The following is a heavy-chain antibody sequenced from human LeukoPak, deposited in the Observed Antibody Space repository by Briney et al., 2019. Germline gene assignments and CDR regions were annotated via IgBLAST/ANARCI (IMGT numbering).Heavy chain of an antibody. Sequence: PSETLSLTCAVYGGSFSGYYWSWIRQPPGKGLEWIGEINHSGSTNYNPSLKSRVTISVDTSKNQFSLKLSSVTAADTAVYYCARDRREPKRRAFDIWGQGKMVTVSS. CDR1: GGSFSGYY. D-gene: IGHD1-26*01. V-gene: IGHV4-34*01. CDR3: ARDRREPKRRAFDI. J-gene: IGHJ3*02. CDR2: INHSGST.